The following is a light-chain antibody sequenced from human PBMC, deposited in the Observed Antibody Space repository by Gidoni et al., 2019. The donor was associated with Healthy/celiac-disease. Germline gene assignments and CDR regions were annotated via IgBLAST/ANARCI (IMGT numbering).Light chain of an antibody. CDR2: DVS. CDR1: SSDVGGYNY. Sequence: QSALTQPAPVSWSPGQSITISCTGTSSDVGGYNYVSWYQQHPGKAPKLRIYDVSNRPSGVSNRFSGSKSGNTASLTISGLQAEDEADYYCSSYTSSSLWVFGGGTKLTVL. CDR3: SSYTSSSLWV. J-gene: IGLJ3*02. V-gene: IGLV2-14*03.